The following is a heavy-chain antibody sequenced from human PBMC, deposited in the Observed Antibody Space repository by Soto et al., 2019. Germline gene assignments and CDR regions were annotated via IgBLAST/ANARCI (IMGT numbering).Heavy chain of an antibody. V-gene: IGHV5-51*01. CDR2: IYPGDSDT. CDR3: ARQYYDFWSGYHQNWFDP. D-gene: IGHD3-3*01. J-gene: IGHJ5*02. CDR1: GYSCTSYW. Sequence: GESLKISCKGSGYSCTSYWIGWVRQMPGKGLEWMGIIYPGDSDTRYSPSFQGQVTISADKSISTAYLQWSSLKASDTAMYYCARQYYDFWSGYHQNWFDPWGQGTLVTVSS.